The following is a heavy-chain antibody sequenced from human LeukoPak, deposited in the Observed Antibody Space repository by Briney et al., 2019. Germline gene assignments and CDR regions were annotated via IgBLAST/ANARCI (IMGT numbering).Heavy chain of an antibody. CDR2: IKQEGSEK. D-gene: IGHD6-13*01. Sequence: GGSLSLAWAVSGLTLSSYWMSWVRQAPGKGREWVAYIKQEGSEKNHVDSVTGRFTISRDNAKNSLYLQMNSLRAEETAGYYCVRRGGSSSNYFDYLGQGAKVTVCS. CDR1: GLTLSSYW. CDR3: VRRGGSSSNYFDY. V-gene: IGHV3-7*01. J-gene: IGHJ4*02.